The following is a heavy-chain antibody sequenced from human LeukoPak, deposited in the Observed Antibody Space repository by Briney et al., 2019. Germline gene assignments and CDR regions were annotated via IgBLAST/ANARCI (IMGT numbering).Heavy chain of an antibody. CDR3: ARLGDYDILTGYYTGFDY. V-gene: IGHV5-51*01. D-gene: IGHD3-9*01. CDR1: GYSFTSYW. J-gene: IGHJ4*02. CDR2: IYPGDSDT. Sequence: GESMKISCKGSGYSFTSYWIGWVRQMPGKGLEWMGIIYPGDSDTRYSPSFQGQVTISADTSISTAYLQWSSLKASDTAMYYCARLGDYDILTGYYTGFDYWGQGTLVTVSS.